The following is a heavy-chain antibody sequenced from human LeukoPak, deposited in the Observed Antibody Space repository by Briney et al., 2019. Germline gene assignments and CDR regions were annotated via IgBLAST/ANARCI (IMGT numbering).Heavy chain of an antibody. V-gene: IGHV3-30-3*01. CDR3: ATIAVADH. Sequence: GGSLRLSCAASGFSFTSSVMHWVRQAPGKGLEWVAGISTGGISEHYAASVKGRFPISRDNSKNTLYPQMNSLRAEDTAVYYCATIAVADHWGQGTLVTVSS. J-gene: IGHJ4*02. D-gene: IGHD6-19*01. CDR1: GFSFTSSV. CDR2: ISTGGISE.